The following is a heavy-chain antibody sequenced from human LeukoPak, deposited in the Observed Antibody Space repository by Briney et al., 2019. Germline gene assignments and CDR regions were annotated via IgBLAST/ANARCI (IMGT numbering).Heavy chain of an antibody. V-gene: IGHV1-18*04. Sequence: GASVKVSCKASGYTFTGYYMHWVRQAPGQGLEWMGWISAYNGNTNYAQKLQGRVTMTTDTSTSTAYMELRSLRSDDTAVYYCARDVPLGGFYNIVVVVAATDLDYWGQGTLVTVSS. CDR3: ARDVPLGGFYNIVVVVAATDLDY. D-gene: IGHD2-15*01. J-gene: IGHJ4*02. CDR2: ISAYNGNT. CDR1: GYTFTGYY.